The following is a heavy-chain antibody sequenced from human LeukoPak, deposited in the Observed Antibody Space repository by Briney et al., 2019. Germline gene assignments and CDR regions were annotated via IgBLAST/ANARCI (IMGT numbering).Heavy chain of an antibody. CDR1: GFTFSDYY. V-gene: IGHV3-11*01. Sequence: GGSLRLSCAASGFTFSDYYMSWIRQAPGKGLEWGSYISTSGRTIYYADSVKGRFTISRDNAKNSLSLQMNSLRAEDTAVYYCARSARRDGYNFDYYYMDVWGKGTTVTISS. CDR3: ARSARRDGYNFDYYYMDV. J-gene: IGHJ6*03. CDR2: ISTSGRTI. D-gene: IGHD5-24*01.